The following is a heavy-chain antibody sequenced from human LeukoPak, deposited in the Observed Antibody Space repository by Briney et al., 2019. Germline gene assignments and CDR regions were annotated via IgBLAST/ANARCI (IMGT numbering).Heavy chain of an antibody. Sequence: GGSLRLSCVASGFTFDDYGMSWVRQAPGKGLEWVSGINWNGGSTGYADSVKGRFTIPRDNAKNSLYLQMNSLRAEDTALYYCSSATRGGIWFGELSDYYYMDVWGKGTTVTVSS. D-gene: IGHD3-10*01. CDR2: INWNGGST. CDR1: GFTFDDYG. J-gene: IGHJ6*03. CDR3: SSATRGGIWFGELSDYYYMDV. V-gene: IGHV3-20*04.